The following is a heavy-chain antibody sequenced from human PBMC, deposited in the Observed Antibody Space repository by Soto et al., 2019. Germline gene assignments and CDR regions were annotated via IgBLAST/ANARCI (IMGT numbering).Heavy chain of an antibody. Sequence: SVKLSCRASGGTFRSCGISWVRQAPGQGLEWMGGIIPIFGTANYAQKFQGRVTITADESTSTAYMELSSLRSEDTAVYYCARSGGYDSSGYYYRAPDYWGQGTLVTVSS. CDR2: IIPIFGTA. CDR1: GGTFRSCG. V-gene: IGHV1-69*13. J-gene: IGHJ4*02. CDR3: ARSGGYDSSGYYYRAPDY. D-gene: IGHD3-22*01.